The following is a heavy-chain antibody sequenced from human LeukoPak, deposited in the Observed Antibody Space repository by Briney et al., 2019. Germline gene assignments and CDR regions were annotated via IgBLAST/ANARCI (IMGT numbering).Heavy chain of an antibody. CDR1: GYTFTNYP. D-gene: IGHD6-19*01. CDR3: ARGGYSRGQGSPFDY. Sequence: ASVKVSCKASGYTFTNYPMIWVRQAPGQGLEWMGWINTNTGNPTYAQGFTGRFVFSLDTSVGTTYLQINSLKTEDTAVYYCARGGYSRGQGSPFDYWGQGSLVTVSS. J-gene: IGHJ4*02. V-gene: IGHV7-4-1*02. CDR2: INTNTGNP.